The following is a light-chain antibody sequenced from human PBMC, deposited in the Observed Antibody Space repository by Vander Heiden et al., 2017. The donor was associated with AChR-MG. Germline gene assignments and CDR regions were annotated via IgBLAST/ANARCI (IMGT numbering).Light chain of an antibody. CDR1: QDISNY. V-gene: IGKV1-33*01. CDR2: DAS. Sequence: DIQMTQSPSSLSASVGDRVTITCQASQDISNYLNWYQQKPGKAPKLLIYDASNLETGVQSRFSGSGSGTDFTFTISSLQPEDIAKYYCQQYDNLPITFGQGTRLEIK. J-gene: IGKJ5*01. CDR3: QQYDNLPIT.